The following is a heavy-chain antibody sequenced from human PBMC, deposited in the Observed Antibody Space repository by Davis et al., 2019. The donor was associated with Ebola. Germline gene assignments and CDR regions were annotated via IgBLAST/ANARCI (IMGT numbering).Heavy chain of an antibody. V-gene: IGHV4-4*07. CDR1: GGSISSYY. Sequence: PSETLSLTCTVSGGSISSYYWSWIRQPAGKGLEWIGRIYTSGSTNYNPSLKSRVTMSVDTSKNQFSLKLSSVTAADTAVYYCARDPPFSGELGWFDPWGQGTLVTVSS. CDR2: IYTSGST. CDR3: ARDPPFSGELGWFDP. J-gene: IGHJ5*02. D-gene: IGHD1-26*01.